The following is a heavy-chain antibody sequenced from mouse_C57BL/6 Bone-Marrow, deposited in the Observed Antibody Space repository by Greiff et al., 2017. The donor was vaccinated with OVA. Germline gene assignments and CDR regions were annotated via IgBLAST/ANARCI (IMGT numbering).Heavy chain of an antibody. CDR3: ARSSDY. CDR2: IDPSDSYT. V-gene: IGHV1-59*01. Sequence: VQLQQPGAELVRPGTSVKLSCKASGYTFTSYWMHWVKQRPGQGLEWIGVIDPSDSYTNYNQKFKGKATLTVDTSSSTAYMQLSSLTCEDSAVYYCARSSDYWGQGTTLTVSS. J-gene: IGHJ2*01. CDR1: GYTFTSYW.